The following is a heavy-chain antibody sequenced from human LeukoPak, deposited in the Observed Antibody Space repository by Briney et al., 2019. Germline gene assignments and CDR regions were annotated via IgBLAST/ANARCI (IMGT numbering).Heavy chain of an antibody. Sequence: GASVKVSCKASGYSFNKYGISWVRQAPGQGLEWMGWISAYNGYTKYAQKLQGRVTMTTDTSTSTAYMELRSLRSDDTAVYYCASRPGYDFEDAFDIRGQGTMVTVSS. CDR2: ISAYNGYT. V-gene: IGHV1-18*01. CDR3: ASRPGYDFEDAFDI. J-gene: IGHJ3*02. CDR1: GYSFNKYG. D-gene: IGHD3-3*01.